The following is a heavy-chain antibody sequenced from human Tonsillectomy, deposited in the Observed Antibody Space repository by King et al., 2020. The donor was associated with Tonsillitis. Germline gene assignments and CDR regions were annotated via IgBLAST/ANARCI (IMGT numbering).Heavy chain of an antibody. J-gene: IGHJ4*02. CDR2: IYYSGST. V-gene: IGHV4-39*01. D-gene: IGHD4-17*01. Sequence: LQLQESGPGLVKPSETLSLTCTVSGGSISSSSYYWGWIRQPPGKGLEWIGGIYYSGSTYYNPSLNSRVTRSVDTSKNQFALELSSVTAADTAVYYCARLDRDYGDSGTDYYFGYWGQGTLVTVSS. CDR1: GGSISSSSYY. CDR3: ARLDRDYGDSGTDYYFGY.